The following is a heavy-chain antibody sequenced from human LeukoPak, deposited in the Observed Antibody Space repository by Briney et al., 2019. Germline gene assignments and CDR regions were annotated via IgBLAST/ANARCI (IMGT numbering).Heavy chain of an antibody. Sequence: PGGSLRLSCAASDFSFQSFPMIWVRQAPGKGLEWVSVIGTDGRNIHYADSVKGRFTISRDNSKKTLYLQMTSLRAEDTALYFCANYQQRPPAMDFWGQGTRSPSP. D-gene: IGHD3-16*02. CDR2: IGTDGRNI. CDR3: ANYQQRPPAMDF. V-gene: IGHV3-23*01. CDR1: DFSFQSFP. J-gene: IGHJ6*02.